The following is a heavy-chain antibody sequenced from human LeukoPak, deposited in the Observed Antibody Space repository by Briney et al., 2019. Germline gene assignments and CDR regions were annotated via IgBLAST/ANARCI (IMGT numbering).Heavy chain of an antibody. D-gene: IGHD6-6*01. Sequence: ASVKVSCKASGYTFINYGISWVRQARGQGLEWMGWTSGDNVNTYYAQKFLGRVTMTTDISTTTAYMELRSLRPDDTAVYYCVRDWEWKAARNLFDPWGQGTRVTVSS. CDR1: GYTFINYG. J-gene: IGHJ5*02. CDR3: VRDWEWKAARNLFDP. V-gene: IGHV1-18*01. CDR2: TSGDNVNT.